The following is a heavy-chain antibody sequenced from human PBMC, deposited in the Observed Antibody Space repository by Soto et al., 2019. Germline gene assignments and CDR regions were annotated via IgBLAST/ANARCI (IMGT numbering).Heavy chain of an antibody. CDR2: ITGSGGRT. J-gene: IGHJ4*02. CDR1: GFTFSSYD. V-gene: IGHV3-23*01. CDR3: AYSIPYYVILGY. D-gene: IGHD3-9*01. Sequence: EVQLLESGGGLVQPGGSLRLSCAASGFTFSSYDLSWVRQAPGKGLEWVSGITGSGGRTFYADSVKGRFTISRDNSESTVYLQMKSLRAEDTAVYYCAYSIPYYVILGYWGQGNLVTGSS.